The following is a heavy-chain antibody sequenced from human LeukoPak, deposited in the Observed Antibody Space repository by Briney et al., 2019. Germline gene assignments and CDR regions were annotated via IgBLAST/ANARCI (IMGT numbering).Heavy chain of an antibody. Sequence: ASVKVSCTASGYTFTGYYMHWVRQAPGQGLEWMGWINPNSGGTNYAQKFQGRVTMTSDTSISTAYMELSRLRSDDTAVYYCARVAGTLFNYHFDYWGQGTLVTVSS. CDR3: ARVAGTLFNYHFDY. J-gene: IGHJ4*02. D-gene: IGHD4-11*01. CDR2: INPNSGGT. V-gene: IGHV1-2*02. CDR1: GYTFTGYY.